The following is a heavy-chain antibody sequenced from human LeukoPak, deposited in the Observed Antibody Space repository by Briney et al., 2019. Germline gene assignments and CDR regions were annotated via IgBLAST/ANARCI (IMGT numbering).Heavy chain of an antibody. CDR3: AGGQKFTSGGFDD. CDR2: IYTGGDT. D-gene: IGHD6-19*01. Sequence: GGSLRLSCAASGFSFSNKYMSWVRQAPGKGLEWVSVIYTGGDTHYADSVRGRFTISRDNSKNTVNLQMNSLRAEDTALYYCAGGQKFTSGGFDDGGQGTLVTVSS. V-gene: IGHV3-53*01. CDR1: GFSFSNKY. J-gene: IGHJ4*02.